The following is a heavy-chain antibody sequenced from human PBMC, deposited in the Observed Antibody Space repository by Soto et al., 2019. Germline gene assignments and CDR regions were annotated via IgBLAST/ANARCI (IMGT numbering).Heavy chain of an antibody. D-gene: IGHD3-22*01. Sequence: GGSLRLSCAASGFTFSSYGMHWVRQAPGKGLEWVAVIWYDGSNKYYADSVKGRFTISRDNSKNTLYKQMNSLRADYSVFYYCAKEFRHDNWFFEHWGQGTQVTVSS. J-gene: IGHJ4*02. V-gene: IGHV3-30*02. CDR3: AKEFRHDNWFFEH. CDR2: IWYDGSNK. CDR1: GFTFSSYG.